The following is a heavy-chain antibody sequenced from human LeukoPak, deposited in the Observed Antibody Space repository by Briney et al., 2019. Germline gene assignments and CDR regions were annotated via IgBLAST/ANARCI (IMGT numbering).Heavy chain of an antibody. CDR3: ARRLGIAAAVDYFDY. CDR2: IYPGDSDT. Sequence: GESLKISCKGSGYSFPTYWIGWVRQMPGKGLEWMGIIYPGDSDTRYSPSFQGQVTISADKSISTAYLQWSSLKASDTAMYYCARRLGIAAAVDYFDYWGQGTLVTVSS. J-gene: IGHJ4*02. V-gene: IGHV5-51*01. CDR1: GYSFPTYW. D-gene: IGHD6-13*01.